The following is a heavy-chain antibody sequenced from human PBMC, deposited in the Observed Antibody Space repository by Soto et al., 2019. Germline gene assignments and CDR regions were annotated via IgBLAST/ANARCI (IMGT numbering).Heavy chain of an antibody. Sequence: RRLSCAASGFIFSSYWMHWVRQAPGKGLVWVSRINSDGRSTSYADSVKGRFTISRDNAKNTLYLQMNSLRAEDTAVYYCTRVNFGSGWREDYYYGMDFWGQGTTVTVSS. V-gene: IGHV3-74*01. CDR3: TRVNFGSGWREDYYYGMDF. J-gene: IGHJ6*02. CDR1: GFIFSSYW. D-gene: IGHD6-19*01. CDR2: INSDGRST.